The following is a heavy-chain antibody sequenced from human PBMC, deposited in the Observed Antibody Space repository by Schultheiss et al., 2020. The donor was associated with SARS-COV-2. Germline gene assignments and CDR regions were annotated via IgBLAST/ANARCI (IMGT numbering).Heavy chain of an antibody. Sequence: GGSLRLSCAASGFTFSDYEMNWVRQAPGKGLEWISYISTSGSTIYYADSVKGRFTISRDDAENSLYLQMNRLRGEDTAVYYCARKRHYCSGGSCYPGYYYYGLDVWGPGTTVTVSS. D-gene: IGHD2-15*01. J-gene: IGHJ6*02. CDR2: ISTSGSTI. V-gene: IGHV3-48*03. CDR1: GFTFSDYE. CDR3: ARKRHYCSGGSCYPGYYYYGLDV.